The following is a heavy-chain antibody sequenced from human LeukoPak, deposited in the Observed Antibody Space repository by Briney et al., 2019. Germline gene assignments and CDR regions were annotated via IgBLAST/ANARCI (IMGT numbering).Heavy chain of an antibody. D-gene: IGHD4-23*01. CDR1: GYIFANYW. J-gene: IGHJ4*02. V-gene: IGHV5-51*01. Sequence: GESLKISCKASGYIFANYWIGWVRQMPGKGLEWMGIIFPGDSDTRYSPSFQGQVTISVDKSINTAYLQWRSLKASDTAMYYCARRGKGIDYWGQGTLVTVSS. CDR3: ARRGKGIDY. CDR2: IFPGDSDT.